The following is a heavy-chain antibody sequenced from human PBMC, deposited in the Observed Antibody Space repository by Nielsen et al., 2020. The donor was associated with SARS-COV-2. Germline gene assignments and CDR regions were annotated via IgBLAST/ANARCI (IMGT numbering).Heavy chain of an antibody. CDR2: ISGSGSYT. CDR1: GFTFSDSF. Sequence: GGSLRLSCTASGFTFSDSFMSWIRQAPGKGLEWVSYISGSGSYTNYADSLKGRFTISRDNAKNSLYLQMDSLRADDTAFYYCARSGHCNGGICYFTEYFQDWGPGTTVTVSS. V-gene: IGHV3-11*03. J-gene: IGHJ6*02. CDR3: ARSGHCNGGICYFTEYFQD. D-gene: IGHD2-15*01.